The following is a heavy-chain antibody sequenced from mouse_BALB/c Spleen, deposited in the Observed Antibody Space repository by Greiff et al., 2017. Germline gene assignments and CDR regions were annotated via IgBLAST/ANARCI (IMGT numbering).Heavy chain of an antibody. J-gene: IGHJ2*01. CDR3: AREGYGNYFDY. D-gene: IGHD2-10*02. CDR2: ISSGSSTI. Sequence: EVQGVESGGGLVQPGGSRKLSCAASGFTFSSFGMYWVRQAPEKGLEWVAYISSGSSTIYYADTVKGRFTISRDNPKNTLFLQMTSLRSEDTAMYYCAREGYGNYFDYWGQGTTLTVSS. V-gene: IGHV5-17*02. CDR1: GFTFSSFG.